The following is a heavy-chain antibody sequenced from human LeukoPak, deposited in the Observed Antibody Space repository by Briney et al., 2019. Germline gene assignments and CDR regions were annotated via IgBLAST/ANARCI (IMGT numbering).Heavy chain of an antibody. CDR1: GGSISSSNW. D-gene: IGHD6-13*01. V-gene: IGHV4-4*02. J-gene: IGHJ3*02. Sequence: SETLSLTCGISGGSISSSNWWSWVRQPPGKGLEWIGEIYHSGSTNYNPSLKSRVTISVDKSKNQFSLKLSSVTAADTAVYYCARGGITIAEHAFDIWGQGTMVTVSS. CDR3: ARGGITIAEHAFDI. CDR2: IYHSGST.